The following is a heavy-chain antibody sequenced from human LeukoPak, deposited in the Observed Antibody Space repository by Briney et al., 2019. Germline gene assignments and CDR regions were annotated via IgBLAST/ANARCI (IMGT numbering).Heavy chain of an antibody. Sequence: PGGSLRLSCAASGFTFSSYAMSWVRQAPGKGLEWVSAISGSGGSTYYADSVKGRFTISRDNSKNTLYLQMNSLRAEDTAVYYCAKEYLWFYSGYDVGHYWGQGTLVTVSS. J-gene: IGHJ4*02. D-gene: IGHD5-12*01. CDR1: GFTFSSYA. V-gene: IGHV3-23*01. CDR2: ISGSGGST. CDR3: AKEYLWFYSGYDVGHY.